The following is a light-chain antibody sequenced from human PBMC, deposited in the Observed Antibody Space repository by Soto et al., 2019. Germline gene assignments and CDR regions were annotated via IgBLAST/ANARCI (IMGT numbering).Light chain of an antibody. V-gene: IGKV1-5*03. CDR3: QQYNSFPYT. CDR1: QSIDSW. Sequence: DIQMTQSHSTLSASVGDRVTFTCRASQSIDSWLAWYQQKPGKAPNLLVYKASSLETGVPSRFSGSGFGTEFTLTISSLQPDDFATYYCQQYNSFPYTCGQGTRREIK. CDR2: KAS. J-gene: IGKJ2*01.